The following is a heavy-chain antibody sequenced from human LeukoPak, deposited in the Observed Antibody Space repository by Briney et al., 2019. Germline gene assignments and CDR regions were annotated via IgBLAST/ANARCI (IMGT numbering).Heavy chain of an antibody. CDR2: IIPILGIA. CDR3: ARMSTVTSPFDY. D-gene: IGHD4-11*01. CDR1: GYTFTGYY. J-gene: IGHJ4*02. Sequence: ASVKVSCKASGYTFTGYYMHWVRQAPGQGLEWMGRIIPILGIANYAQKFQGRVTITADKSTSTAYMELSSLRSEDTAVYYCARMSTVTSPFDYWGQGTLVTVSS. V-gene: IGHV1-69*02.